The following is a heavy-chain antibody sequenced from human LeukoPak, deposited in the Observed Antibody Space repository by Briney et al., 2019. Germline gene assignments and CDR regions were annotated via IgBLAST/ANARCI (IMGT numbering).Heavy chain of an antibody. D-gene: IGHD3-3*01. CDR3: ARATHYDPDLYAFDI. Sequence: GGSLRLSCAASGFTSSSYSMNWVRQAPGKGLEWVSSISSSSSYIYYADSVKGRFTISRDNAKNSLYLQMNSLRAEDTAVYYCARATHYDPDLYAFDIWGQGTMVTVSS. CDR1: GFTSSSYS. V-gene: IGHV3-21*01. CDR2: ISSSSSYI. J-gene: IGHJ3*02.